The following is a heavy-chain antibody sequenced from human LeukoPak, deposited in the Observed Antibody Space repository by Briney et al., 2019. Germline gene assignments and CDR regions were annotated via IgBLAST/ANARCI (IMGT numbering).Heavy chain of an antibody. D-gene: IGHD3-3*01. V-gene: IGHV4-34*01. J-gene: IGHJ4*02. CDR2: INHSGST. CDR1: GGSFSGYY. Sequence: SETLSLTCAVYGGSFSGYYWSWIRQPPGKGLEWIGEINHSGSTNYNPSLKSRVTISVDTSKNQFSLKLSSVTAADTAVYYCARGSNYDFWSGYYIYFDYWGQGTLVTVSS. CDR3: ARGSNYDFWSGYYIYFDY.